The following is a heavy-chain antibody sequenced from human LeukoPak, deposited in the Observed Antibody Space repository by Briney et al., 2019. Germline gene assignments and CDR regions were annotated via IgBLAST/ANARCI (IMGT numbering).Heavy chain of an antibody. CDR3: AREYYYGSGSYSFDY. V-gene: IGHV3-7*01. D-gene: IGHD3-10*01. Sequence: GRSLRLSCAASGFTFSSYWMSWVRQAPGKGLEWVANIKQDGSEKYYVDSVKGRFTISRDNAKNSLYLQMNSLRAEDTAVYYCAREYYYGSGSYSFDYWGQGTLVTVSS. CDR2: IKQDGSEK. J-gene: IGHJ4*02. CDR1: GFTFSSYW.